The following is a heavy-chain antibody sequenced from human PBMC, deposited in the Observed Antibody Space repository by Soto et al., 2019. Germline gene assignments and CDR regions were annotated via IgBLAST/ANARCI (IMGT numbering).Heavy chain of an antibody. CDR2: ISSSGYSA. CDR3: AKGSVVVAAKFDS. D-gene: IGHD2-21*02. J-gene: IGHJ4*02. Sequence: EVQLLESGGALVQPGVSLSLSCAASGFTYNNYAMGWVRQAPGKGLEWVSAISSSGYSAYYADSVKGRFTISRDNPRNTMFLQMNKLSAEDTAVYYCAKGSVVVAAKFDSWGQGTQVTVSS. V-gene: IGHV3-23*01. CDR1: GFTYNNYA.